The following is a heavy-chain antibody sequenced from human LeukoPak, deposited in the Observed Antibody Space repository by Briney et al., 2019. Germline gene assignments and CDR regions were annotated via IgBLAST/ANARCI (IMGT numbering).Heavy chain of an antibody. CDR3: ALGCSSDLQWLTDYFDN. Sequence: ASVNVSCKTSGYTFTGYFIHWVRHPPGQGVEWVGFINHGSGATNYPQTFQARITMTTDKSSSSAYMELISLSLDDSAVYFCALGCSSDLQWLTDYFDNWGQGTLVTVSS. J-gene: IGHJ4*02. V-gene: IGHV1-2*02. CDR1: GYTFTGYF. D-gene: IGHD3-3*01. CDR2: INHGSGAT.